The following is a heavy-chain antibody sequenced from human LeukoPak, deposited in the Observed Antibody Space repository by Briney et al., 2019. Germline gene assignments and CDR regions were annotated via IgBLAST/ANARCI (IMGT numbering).Heavy chain of an antibody. CDR2: TYYRSKWYN. CDR1: GDSVSSNSAA. J-gene: IGHJ5*02. CDR3: ARGVAVAGPRNNWFDP. D-gene: IGHD6-19*01. V-gene: IGHV6-1*01. Sequence: SQTLSLTCAISGDSVSSNSAAWNWVRQSPSRGLEWLGRTYYRSKWYNDYAASVKSRITINPDTSKNQFSLQLNSVTPEDTAVYYCARGVAVAGPRNNWFDPWGQGTLVTVSS.